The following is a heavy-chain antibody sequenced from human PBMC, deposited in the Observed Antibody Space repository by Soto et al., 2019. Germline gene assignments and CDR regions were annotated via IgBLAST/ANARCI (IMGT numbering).Heavy chain of an antibody. D-gene: IGHD5-12*01. V-gene: IGHV1-46*01. CDR1: GYTFTSYY. Sequence: ASVKVSCKASGYTFTSYYMHWVRQAPGQGLEWMGIINPSGGSTSYAQKFRGRVTMTRGTSTNTVYLELSSLRSEDTAVYYCARDLGVDIVATIEGGGEFDYWGQGTQVTVSS. CDR3: ARDLGVDIVATIEGGGEFDY. CDR2: INPSGGST. J-gene: IGHJ4*02.